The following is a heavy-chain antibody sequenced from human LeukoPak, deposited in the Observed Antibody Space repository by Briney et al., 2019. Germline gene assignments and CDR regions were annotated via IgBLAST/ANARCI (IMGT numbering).Heavy chain of an antibody. Sequence: SETLSLTCAVSGGSFSGHYWNWIRQPPGKGLEWIGEINHGGSTNYNPSLKSRVTISVDTSQKQFSLRLSSVTAADTAVYYCARGRYVTTRGGAAAGFLDYWGQGTMVAVST. V-gene: IGHV4-34*01. J-gene: IGHJ4*02. CDR3: ARGRYVTTRGGAAAGFLDY. CDR1: GGSFSGHY. D-gene: IGHD6-13*01. CDR2: INHGGST.